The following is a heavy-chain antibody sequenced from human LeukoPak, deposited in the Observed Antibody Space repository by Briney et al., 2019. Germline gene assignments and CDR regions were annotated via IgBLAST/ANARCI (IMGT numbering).Heavy chain of an antibody. Sequence: GGSLRLSCAASGFTFSAYHINWVRQAPVKGLEWISYISTTGTTIHYADSVKGRFAISRDNAKSSLYLQMNSLRDEDTAVYYCARVWQDYSGVDYWGQGTLVTVSS. CDR2: ISTTGTTI. V-gene: IGHV3-48*02. J-gene: IGHJ4*02. CDR3: ARVWQDYSGVDY. CDR1: GFTFSAYH. D-gene: IGHD2-21*01.